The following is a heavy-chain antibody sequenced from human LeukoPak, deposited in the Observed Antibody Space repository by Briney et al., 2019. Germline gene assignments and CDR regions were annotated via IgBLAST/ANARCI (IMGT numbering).Heavy chain of an antibody. CDR1: GGSISSGGYY. J-gene: IGHJ5*02. CDR3: ARGVCSGGSCYSEGHWFDP. CDR2: IYYSGST. Sequence: SETLSLTCTVSGGSISSGGYYWSWTRQHPGKGLEWIGYIYYSGSTYYNPSLKSRVTISVDTSKNQFSLKLSSVTAADTAVYYCARGVCSGGSCYSEGHWFDPWGQGTLVTVSS. V-gene: IGHV4-31*03. D-gene: IGHD2-15*01.